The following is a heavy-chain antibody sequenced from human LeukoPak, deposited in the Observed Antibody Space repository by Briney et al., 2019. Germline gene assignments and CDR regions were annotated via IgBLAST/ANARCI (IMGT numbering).Heavy chain of an antibody. D-gene: IGHD4-17*01. J-gene: IGHJ5*02. V-gene: IGHV4-31*03. CDR2: IYYSGST. CDR1: GGSISSGGYY. Sequence: PSRTLSLTCTVSGGSISSGGYYWSWIRQHPGKGLEWIGYIYYSGSTYYNPSLKSRVTISVDTSKNQFSLKLSSVTAAGTAVYYCARDNHGDYNNWFDPWGQGTLVTVSS. CDR3: ARDNHGDYNNWFDP.